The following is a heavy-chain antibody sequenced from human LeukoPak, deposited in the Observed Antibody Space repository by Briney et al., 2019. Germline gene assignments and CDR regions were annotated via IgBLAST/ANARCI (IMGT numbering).Heavy chain of an antibody. J-gene: IGHJ6*04. CDR3: AELGITMIGGV. CDR2: IVVGSANT. D-gene: IGHD3-10*02. V-gene: IGHV1-58*02. Sequence: SVKVSCKASGFTFSNSAIQWVRQARGQRLEWIGWIVVGSANTNYAQNFQERVTITRDMSTSTAYMELSSLRSEDTAVYYCAELGITMIGGVWGKGTTVTISS. CDR1: GFTFSNSA.